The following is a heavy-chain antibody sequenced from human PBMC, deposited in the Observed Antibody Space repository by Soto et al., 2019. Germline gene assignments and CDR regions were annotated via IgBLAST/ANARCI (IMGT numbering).Heavy chain of an antibody. Sequence: QVQLVESGGGVVQPGRSLRLSCAASGFTFSSYGMHWVRQAPGKGLEWVAVIWYDGSNKYYADSVKGRFTISRDNSKNTLYLQMNSLRAEDTAGYYGARGLGDIVVVPAAHPWPVDYWGQGTLVTVSS. CDR2: IWYDGSNK. J-gene: IGHJ4*02. D-gene: IGHD2-2*01. V-gene: IGHV3-33*01. CDR3: ARGLGDIVVVPAAHPWPVDY. CDR1: GFTFSSYG.